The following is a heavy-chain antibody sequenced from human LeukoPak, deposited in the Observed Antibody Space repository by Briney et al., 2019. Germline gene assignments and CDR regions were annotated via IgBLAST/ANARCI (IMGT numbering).Heavy chain of an antibody. CDR2: IYTSGST. D-gene: IGHD3-3*01. CDR1: GGSISSYY. Sequence: SETLSLTCTVSGGSISSYYWSWIRQPAGKGLEWIGRIYTSGSTNYNPSLKSRVTMSVDTSKNQFSLKLSSVTAADTAVYYCARDRLRFLEWLGGPYYYYGMDVWDQGTTVTVSS. CDR3: ARDRLRFLEWLGGPYYYYGMDV. V-gene: IGHV4-4*07. J-gene: IGHJ6*02.